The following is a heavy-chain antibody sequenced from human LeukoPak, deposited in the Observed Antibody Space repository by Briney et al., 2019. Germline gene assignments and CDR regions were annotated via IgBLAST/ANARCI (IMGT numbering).Heavy chain of an antibody. Sequence: PGGPLRLPCRASGFTFSNYATIWVRQARGKALEWLSSISFSGTNTYDADSVKGRFTISRDNYKNTVYLQMNSLRAEDTAVYFCAKEVKAGTNWFDPWGQGTLVTVSS. CDR2: ISFSGTNT. D-gene: IGHD6-13*01. J-gene: IGHJ5*02. V-gene: IGHV3-23*01. CDR1: GFTFSNYA. CDR3: AKEVKAGTNWFDP.